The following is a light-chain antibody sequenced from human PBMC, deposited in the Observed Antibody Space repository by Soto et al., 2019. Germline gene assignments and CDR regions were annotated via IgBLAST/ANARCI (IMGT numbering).Light chain of an antibody. J-gene: IGLJ1*01. CDR1: SSDIGSYNL. CDR3: CSYAGRRTFYV. Sequence: QSALTQPASVSGSPGQSITVSCSGTSSDIGSYNLVSWYQQHPGKAPKLMIYEGSKRPSGVSNRFSGSKSGNTASPTISGLQAEDEADYYCCSYAGRRTFYVFGTGTKLTVL. CDR2: EGS. V-gene: IGLV2-23*01.